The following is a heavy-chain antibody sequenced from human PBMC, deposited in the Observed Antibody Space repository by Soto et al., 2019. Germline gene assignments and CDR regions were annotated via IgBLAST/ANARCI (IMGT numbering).Heavy chain of an antibody. CDR1: GSSISSGGYS. D-gene: IGHD6-6*01. Sequence: SETLSLTCAVSGSSISSGGYSWSWIRQPPGKGLGWIGYIYHSGSTYYNPSLKSRVTISVDRSKNQFSLKLSSVTAADTAVYYCARVFSARPSIVASDIWGQGTMVTVSS. V-gene: IGHV4-30-2*01. J-gene: IGHJ3*02. CDR2: IYHSGST. CDR3: ARVFSARPSIVASDI.